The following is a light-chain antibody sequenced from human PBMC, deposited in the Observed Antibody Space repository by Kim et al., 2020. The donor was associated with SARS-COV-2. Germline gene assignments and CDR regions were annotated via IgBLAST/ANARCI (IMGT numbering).Light chain of an antibody. CDR1: KLEGKY. J-gene: IGLJ3*02. CDR2: RAT. V-gene: IGLV3-1*01. Sequence: SPRQTAPISCFGGKLEGKYFSCFRQRPGRSPVLVMCRATNRPSGVPDRFSGSNSGNTATLTISGTQAMNEADYYCQAWESSTAWVFGGGTQLTVL. CDR3: QAWESSTAWV.